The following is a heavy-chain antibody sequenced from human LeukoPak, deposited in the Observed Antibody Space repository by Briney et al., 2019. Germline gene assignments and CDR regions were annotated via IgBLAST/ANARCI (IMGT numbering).Heavy chain of an antibody. D-gene: IGHD3-3*01. Sequence: SETLSLTCAVYGGSFSGYYWSWIRQPPGKGLEWIGEINHSGSTNYNPSLKSRVTISVDTSKNQFSLKLSPVTAADTAVYYCASLTRRITIFGVVIIEPGKFDYWGQGTLVTVSS. CDR3: ASLTRRITIFGVVIIEPGKFDY. CDR1: GGSFSGYY. J-gene: IGHJ4*02. CDR2: INHSGST. V-gene: IGHV4-34*01.